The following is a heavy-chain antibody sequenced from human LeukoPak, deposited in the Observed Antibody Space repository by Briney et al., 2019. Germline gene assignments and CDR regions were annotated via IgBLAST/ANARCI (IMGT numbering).Heavy chain of an antibody. CDR2: ISAYNGNT. Sequence: ASVKVSCKSSGYTFTTCYITWVRQAPGQGLEWMGWISAYNGNTNYAQKLQGRVTMTTDTSTSTVYMELRSLRSDDTAMYYCAAHSFGYYEYWGQGPLVTVSS. J-gene: IGHJ4*02. V-gene: IGHV1-18*01. D-gene: IGHD3-22*01. CDR3: AAHSFGYYEY. CDR1: GYTFTTCY.